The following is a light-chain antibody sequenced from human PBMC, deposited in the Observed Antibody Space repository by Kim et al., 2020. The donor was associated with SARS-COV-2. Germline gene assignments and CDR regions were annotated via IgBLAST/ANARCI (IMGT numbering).Light chain of an antibody. Sequence: DIQMTQSPSSLSASVGDTVTITCRASQSVATYLNWYQHIPPKGPKMLIYGASTLLSGVPSRFSGSGSGTSFTLTISNVQPEDFATYYCQQSSINPLTFGGGTKVDIK. CDR2: GAS. CDR3: QQSSINPLT. J-gene: IGKJ4*01. CDR1: QSVATY. V-gene: IGKV1-39*01.